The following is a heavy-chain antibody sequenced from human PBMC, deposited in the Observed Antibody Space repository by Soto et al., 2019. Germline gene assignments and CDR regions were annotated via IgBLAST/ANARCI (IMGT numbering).Heavy chain of an antibody. CDR2: IYYSGTT. D-gene: IGHD2-21*01. CDR3: AASCVACGGFNYYGMDV. Sequence: QVQLQESGPGLVKPSQTLSLTCTVSGGSISSGGYYWYWIRQHPGKGLEWIGYIYYSGTTYYNPSLKSRVTISVVTSKNQFSLKLSSVTAADTAVYYCAASCVACGGFNYYGMDVWGQGTTVTVSS. V-gene: IGHV4-31*03. CDR1: GGSISSGGYY. J-gene: IGHJ6*02.